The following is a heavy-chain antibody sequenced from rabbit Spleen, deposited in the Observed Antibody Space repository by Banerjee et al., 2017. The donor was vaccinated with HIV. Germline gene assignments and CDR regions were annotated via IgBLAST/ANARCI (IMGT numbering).Heavy chain of an antibody. CDR1: GVSLNDKDV. V-gene: IGHV1S45*01. CDR3: AGGVSYGYAGYNL. CDR2: INIVTGKS. D-gene: IGHD6-1*01. Sequence: EQLEESGGGLVKPEGSLTLTCKASGVSLNDKDVMCWVRQAPGKGLEWIACINIVTGKSVYASWAKGRFIMSRTSSTTVTLQMTSLTAADTATYFCAGGVSYGYAGYNLWGPGTLVTVS. J-gene: IGHJ6*01.